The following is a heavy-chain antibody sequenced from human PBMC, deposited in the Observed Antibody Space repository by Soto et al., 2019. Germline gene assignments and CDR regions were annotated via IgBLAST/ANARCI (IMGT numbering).Heavy chain of an antibody. J-gene: IGHJ4*02. CDR2: IKQDGSEK. Sequence: GGSLRLSCRASGFTFSTYWMSWVRQAPGRGLEWVANIKQDGSEKYYVDSAKGRFTISRDNAKNSLILQMNSLRAEDTAVYYCAREGYSSSWYRYYFDYWGQGTLVTVSS. CDR3: AREGYSSSWYRYYFDY. D-gene: IGHD6-13*01. V-gene: IGHV3-7*01. CDR1: GFTFSTYW.